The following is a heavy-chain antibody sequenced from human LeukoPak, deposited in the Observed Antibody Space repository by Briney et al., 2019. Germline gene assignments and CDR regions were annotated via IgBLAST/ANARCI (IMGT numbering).Heavy chain of an antibody. D-gene: IGHD5-18*01. V-gene: IGHV3-11*01. J-gene: IGHJ4*02. CDR2: MSSSGHTT. Sequence: GGSLRLSCAASGFTFNDHYMAWVRQSPGKGLEWISYMSSSGHTTYYADSLEGRFTISRDNAKNSLYLQLNSLRAGDTAMYYCARSGYGDFDYWGQGTLVTVSS. CDR3: ARSGYGDFDY. CDR1: GFTFNDHY.